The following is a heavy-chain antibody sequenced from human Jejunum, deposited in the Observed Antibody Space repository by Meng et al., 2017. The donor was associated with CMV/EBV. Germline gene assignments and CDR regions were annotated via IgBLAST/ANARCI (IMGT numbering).Heavy chain of an antibody. CDR3: VRDSASGSRSPGVH. J-gene: IGHJ4*02. Sequence: SGFVCSGYEMNRVRQAPVKGMEWISSISRSGSAVYYADSVKGRFTISRDNAKNSLFLQIISLGAEDPALYYGVRDSASGSRSPGVHWGQGTLVTVSS. D-gene: IGHD3-10*01. V-gene: IGHV3-48*03. CDR1: GFVCSGYE. CDR2: ISRSGSAV.